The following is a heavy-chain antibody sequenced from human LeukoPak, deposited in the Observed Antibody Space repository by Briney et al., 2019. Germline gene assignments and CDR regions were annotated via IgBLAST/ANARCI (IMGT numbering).Heavy chain of an antibody. J-gene: IGHJ5*02. V-gene: IGHV3-11*06. D-gene: IGHD5-18*01. CDR1: GFNLSVYY. CDR3: ARSRGGYSYGS. CDR2: ISSVTR. Sequence: PGGSLRLSCAASGFNLSVYYMSWIRQAPGKGLEWVAYISSVTREYADSVKSRFTISRDNAKNSLYLQMNSLRADDTAVYYCARSRGGYSYGSWGQGTLVTVSS.